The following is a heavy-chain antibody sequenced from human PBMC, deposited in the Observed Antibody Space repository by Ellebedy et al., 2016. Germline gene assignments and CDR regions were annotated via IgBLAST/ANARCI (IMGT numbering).Heavy chain of an antibody. J-gene: IGHJ4*02. Sequence: ASVKVSCKASGYMFTSYAMRWVRQAPGHGLEWMGWINTNTGNTTYAQGFKGMFIFSLDTSVSTAYLQITGLQADDTAVYYCARAPYCKTASCYAEYWGQGTLVTVSS. D-gene: IGHD2/OR15-2a*01. V-gene: IGHV7-4-1*02. CDR2: INTNTGNT. CDR3: ARAPYCKTASCYAEY. CDR1: GYMFTSYA.